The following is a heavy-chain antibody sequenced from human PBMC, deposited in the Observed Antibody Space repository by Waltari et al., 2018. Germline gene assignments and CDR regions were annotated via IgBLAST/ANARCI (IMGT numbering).Heavy chain of an antibody. D-gene: IGHD2-15*01. V-gene: IGHV4-4*02. Sequence: WWIWVRQSPDKGLEWIGQVHRNGRTNYNPSLASRAIVSLDSSMNQFSLRILSATAADTAVYYCARDLGRGLFLDSWGQGTLVTVSP. CDR1: W. CDR2: VHRNGRT. CDR3: ARDLGRGLFLDS. J-gene: IGHJ4*02.